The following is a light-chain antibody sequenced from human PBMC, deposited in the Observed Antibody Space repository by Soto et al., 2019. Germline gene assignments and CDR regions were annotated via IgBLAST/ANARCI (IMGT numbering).Light chain of an antibody. V-gene: IGKV3-20*01. CDR3: QQYGGSPLYT. Sequence: IVLTLSPSILSLSPGDRATLSCRASQSVSSSDLAWYQQKPGQAPRLLIYGASTRATGIPDRFSGSGSGTDFTLTISRLEPEDFAVYYCQQYGGSPLYTFGQGTKVDIK. J-gene: IGKJ2*01. CDR1: QSVSSSD. CDR2: GAS.